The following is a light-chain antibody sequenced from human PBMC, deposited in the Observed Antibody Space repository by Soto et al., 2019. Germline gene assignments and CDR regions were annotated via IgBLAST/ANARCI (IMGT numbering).Light chain of an antibody. J-gene: IGLJ3*02. CDR1: SSDVGGYNY. V-gene: IGLV2-8*01. CDR3: SSHAGSTNYMV. Sequence: QSALTQPPAASGSPGQSVTISCTGTSSDVGGYNYVSWYQQHPGKAPKLMIYEVSRRPSGVPDRFSGFKSGNTASLTVSGLQAEDEADYHCSSHAGSTNYMVFGGGTKLTVL. CDR2: EVS.